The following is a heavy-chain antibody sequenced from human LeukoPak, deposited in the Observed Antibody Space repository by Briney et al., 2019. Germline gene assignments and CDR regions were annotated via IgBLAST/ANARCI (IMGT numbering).Heavy chain of an antibody. V-gene: IGHV4-34*01. CDR1: GGSFSGYY. J-gene: IGHJ4*02. CDR3: ARGPVGRDSGSYCYFDY. Sequence: SETLSLTCAVYGGSFSGYYWSWIRQPPGKGLEWIGEINHSGSTNYNPSLKSRVTISVDTSKNQFSLKLSSVTAADTAVYYGARGPVGRDSGSYCYFDYWGQGTLATVSS. D-gene: IGHD3-10*01. CDR2: INHSGST.